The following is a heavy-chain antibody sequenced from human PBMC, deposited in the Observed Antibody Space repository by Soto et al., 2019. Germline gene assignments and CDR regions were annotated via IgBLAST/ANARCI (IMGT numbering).Heavy chain of an antibody. CDR2: INPSGGST. CDR3: ARDLIAVAGLRYFDY. Sequence: QVQLVQSGAEVKKPGASVKVSCKASGYTFTSYYMHWVRQAPGQGLELMGIINPSGGSTSYAQKFQGRVTMTRDTSTSTVYMELSSLRSEDTAVYYCARDLIAVAGLRYFDYWGQGTLVTVSS. J-gene: IGHJ4*02. CDR1: GYTFTSYY. V-gene: IGHV1-46*01. D-gene: IGHD6-19*01.